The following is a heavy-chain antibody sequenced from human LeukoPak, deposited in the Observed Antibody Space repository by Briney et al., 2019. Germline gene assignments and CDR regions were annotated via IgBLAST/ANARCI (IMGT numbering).Heavy chain of an antibody. D-gene: IGHD1-26*01. CDR3: AKLGRSRRDYYHGMDV. Sequence: GGSLRLSCAASGFTFSSYAMSWVRQAPGKGLEWVSAISGSGGSTYYADSVKGRFTISRDNSKNTLYLQMNSLRAEDTAVYYCAKLGRSRRDYYHGMDVWGQGTTVTVSS. CDR1: GFTFSSYA. V-gene: IGHV3-23*01. CDR2: ISGSGGST. J-gene: IGHJ6*02.